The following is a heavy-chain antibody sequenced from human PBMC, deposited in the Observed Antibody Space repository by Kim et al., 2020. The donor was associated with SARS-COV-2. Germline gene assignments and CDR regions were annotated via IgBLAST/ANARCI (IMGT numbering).Heavy chain of an antibody. CDR3: ARGVREMATIIPY. D-gene: IGHD5-12*01. V-gene: IGHV3-11*01. J-gene: IGHJ4*02. Sequence: YADSVKGRFTISRDNAKNSLYLQMNSLRAEDTAVYYCARGVREMATIIPYWGQGTLVTVSS.